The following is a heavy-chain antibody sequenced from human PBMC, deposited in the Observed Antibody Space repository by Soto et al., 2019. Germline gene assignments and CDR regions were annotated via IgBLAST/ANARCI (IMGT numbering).Heavy chain of an antibody. CDR3: ARYRGPRRGSAFDV. V-gene: IGHV4-59*01. CDR1: GGSISNYY. CDR2: VHDSGTT. Sequence: QVLLQESGPGLVKPSETLSLTCTVSGGSISNYYWSWIRQPPGKGLEWIGYVHDSGTTYYSPSLESRVTISLHTSKNEFSLKLSSVTAADTAMYYCARYRGPRRGSAFDVWGQGTMVIVSS. D-gene: IGHD3-10*01. J-gene: IGHJ3*01.